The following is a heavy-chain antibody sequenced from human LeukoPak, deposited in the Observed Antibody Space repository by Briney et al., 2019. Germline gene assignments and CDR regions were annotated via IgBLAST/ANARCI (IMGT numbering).Heavy chain of an antibody. CDR1: GGSISSSSYY. CDR2: IYYSGST. CDR3: ARDYDSSGYYWDY. V-gene: IGHV4-39*07. Sequence: SETLSLTCTVSGGSISSSSYYWGWIRQPPGKGLEWIGSIYYSGSTYYNPSLKSRVTISVDTSKNQFSLKLSSVTAADTAVYYCARDYDSSGYYWDYWGQGTLVTVSS. D-gene: IGHD3-22*01. J-gene: IGHJ4*02.